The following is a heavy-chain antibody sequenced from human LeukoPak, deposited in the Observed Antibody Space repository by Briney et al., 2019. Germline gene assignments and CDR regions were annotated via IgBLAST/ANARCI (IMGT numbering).Heavy chain of an antibody. J-gene: IGHJ4*02. CDR1: GFTFTSYA. D-gene: IGHD1-14*01. CDR2: ITGSGGGT. V-gene: IGHV3-23*01. CDR3: AKEMNRRPWAFDY. Sequence: GGSLRLSCAASGFTFTSYAMSWVRQAPGKGLEWVSIITGSGGGTYYADSVKGRFTISRDNAKNSLYLQMNSLRAEDMALYYCAKEMNRRPWAFDYWGQGTLVTVSS.